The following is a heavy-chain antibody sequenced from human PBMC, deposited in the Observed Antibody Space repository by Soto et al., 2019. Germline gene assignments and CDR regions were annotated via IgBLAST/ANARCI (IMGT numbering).Heavy chain of an antibody. CDR2: IIPIFGTA. D-gene: IGHD6-19*01. Sequence: ASVKVSCKASGGTFSSYAISWARQAPGQGLEWMGGIIPIFGTANYAQKFQGRVTITADESTSTAYMELSSLRSEDTAVYYCARGTSVAAYYFDYWGQGTLVTVSS. V-gene: IGHV1-69*13. J-gene: IGHJ4*02. CDR3: ARGTSVAAYYFDY. CDR1: GGTFSSYA.